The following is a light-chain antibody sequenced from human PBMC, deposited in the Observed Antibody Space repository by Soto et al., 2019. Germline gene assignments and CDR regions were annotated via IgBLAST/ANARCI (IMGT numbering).Light chain of an antibody. CDR3: AAWDDSLNGPV. Sequence: QSVLTQPPSVSEAPRQRVTISCSGSSSNIGNNAVNWYQQLPGKAPKLLIYYDDLLPSGVSDRFSGSKSGTSASLAISGLQSEDEADYYCAAWDDSLNGPVFGEETKLTVL. CDR2: YDD. V-gene: IGLV1-36*01. J-gene: IGLJ2*01. CDR1: SSNIGNNA.